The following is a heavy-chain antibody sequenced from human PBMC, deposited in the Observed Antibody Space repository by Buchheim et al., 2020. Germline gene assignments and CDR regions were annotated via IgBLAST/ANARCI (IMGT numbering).Heavy chain of an antibody. Sequence: QVQLQESGPGLVKPSETLSLTCTVSGGSISSYYWSWIRQPPGKGLEWIGYIYYSGSTNYNPSSKSRVTISVDTSKNQFSLKLSSVTAADTAVYYCARGPYYDFWSGYYDYWGQGTL. CDR1: GGSISSYY. CDR3: ARGPYYDFWSGYYDY. D-gene: IGHD3-3*01. V-gene: IGHV4-59*01. J-gene: IGHJ4*02. CDR2: IYYSGST.